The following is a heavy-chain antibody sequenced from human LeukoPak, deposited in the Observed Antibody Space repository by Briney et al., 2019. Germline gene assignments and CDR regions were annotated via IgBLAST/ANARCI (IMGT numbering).Heavy chain of an antibody. CDR1: GFTFSGSA. CDR3: SQTGTTGIPY. CDR2: IRSKANSYAT. D-gene: IGHD1-1*01. J-gene: IGHJ4*02. Sequence: HPGGSLRLSCAASGFTFSGSAMHWVRQASGKGLEWVGRIRSKANSYATAYAASVKGRFTISRDDSKNTAYLQMNSLKTEDTAVYYCSQTGTTGIPYWGQGTLVTVSS. V-gene: IGHV3-73*01.